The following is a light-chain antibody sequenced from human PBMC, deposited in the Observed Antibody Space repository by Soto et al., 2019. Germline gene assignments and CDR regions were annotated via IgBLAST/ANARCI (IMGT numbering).Light chain of an antibody. J-gene: IGLJ2*01. V-gene: IGLV2-14*01. CDR3: SSYTSSRTLV. CDR1: SSDVGGYNY. CDR2: EVS. Sequence: QSALTQPASVSGSPGQSITISCTGTSSDVGGYNYVSWYQQHPGKAPKLMIYEVSNRPSGVSNRFSGSKSGNTASLTISGLQAEDEADYHCSSYTSSRTLVFGGGTQLTVL.